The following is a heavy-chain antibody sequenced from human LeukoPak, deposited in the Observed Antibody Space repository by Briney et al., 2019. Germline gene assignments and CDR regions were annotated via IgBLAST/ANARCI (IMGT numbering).Heavy chain of an antibody. CDR2: INWSGGSR. V-gene: IGHV3-20*04. CDR3: VRDRSSVLSDVIPFES. J-gene: IGHJ4*02. D-gene: IGHD2-21*01. Sequence: GGSLRLSCAASGFTFEDYDMSWVRQGPGKGLEWISHINWSGGSRRYGDSVEGRFTISRDNAKTSLYLEMTSLRVEVTAVYYCVRDRSSVLSDVIPFESWGQGSLVTVSS. CDR1: GFTFEDYD.